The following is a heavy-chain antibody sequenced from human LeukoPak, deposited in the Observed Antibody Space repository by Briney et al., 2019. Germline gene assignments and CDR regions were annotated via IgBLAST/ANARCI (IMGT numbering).Heavy chain of an antibody. CDR3: ARDLVTTGYFDY. D-gene: IGHD4-17*01. CDR2: ISYDGSNK. J-gene: IGHJ4*02. V-gene: IGHV3-30-3*01. CDR1: GITFSSYA. Sequence: GRSLRLSCAATGITFSSYAMHLVRQAPGKGLEWVAVISYDGSNKYYADSVKGRFTISRDNSKNTLYLQMNSLRAEDTAVYYCARDLVTTGYFDYWGQGTLVTVSS.